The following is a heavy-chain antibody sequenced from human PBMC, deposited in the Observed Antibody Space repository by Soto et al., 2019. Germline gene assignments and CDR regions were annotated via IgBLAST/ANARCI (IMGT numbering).Heavy chain of an antibody. D-gene: IGHD3-10*01. V-gene: IGHV3-48*02. Sequence: EVPLVESGGGLVQRGESLRLSCAASGFALSSYSMNWVRQNPGKGLEWVAYISATGNTKYYADSVKGRFTISRDNAKNSLYLQLNSLRDEDTAVYFCARGFDLQYGLDVWGQGTTVTVSS. J-gene: IGHJ6*02. CDR3: ARGFDLQYGLDV. CDR2: ISATGNTK. CDR1: GFALSSYS.